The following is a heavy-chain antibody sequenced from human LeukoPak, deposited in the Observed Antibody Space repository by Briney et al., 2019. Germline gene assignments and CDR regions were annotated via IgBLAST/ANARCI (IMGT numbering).Heavy chain of an antibody. CDR2: IYTGGNT. V-gene: IGHV3-66*01. CDR1: GFTVSSNY. D-gene: IGHD2/OR15-2a*01. Sequence: GGSLRLSCAASGFTVSSNYMSWVRQAPGKGPEWVSVIYTGGNTYYAASVKGRFTISRDNSKNTVYLQMNSLRGKDTAVYYCARTSSPLLFDYWGQGTLVTASS. CDR3: ARTSSPLLFDY. J-gene: IGHJ4*02.